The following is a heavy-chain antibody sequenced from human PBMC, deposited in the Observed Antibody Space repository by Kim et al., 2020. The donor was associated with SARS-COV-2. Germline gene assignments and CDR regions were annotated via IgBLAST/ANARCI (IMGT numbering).Heavy chain of an antibody. Sequence: GGSLRLSCAASGFIFDNFAMHWVRQVPGKGPEWVSGISWTSDIIGYADSLKGRFAISRDNAKKSLFLQMDSQRPEDTALYFCSKGTGQWITQYSYGVDVWGPGTPVTVSS. D-gene: IGHD6-19*01. CDR3: SKGTGQWITQYSYGVDV. V-gene: IGHV3-9*01. CDR2: ISWTSDII. J-gene: IGHJ6*02. CDR1: GFIFDNFA.